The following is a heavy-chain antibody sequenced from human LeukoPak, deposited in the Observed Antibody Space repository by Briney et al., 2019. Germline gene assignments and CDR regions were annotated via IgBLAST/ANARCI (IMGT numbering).Heavy chain of an antibody. CDR2: MYSGGST. D-gene: IGHD2-2*01. V-gene: IGHV3-53*01. Sequence: GGSLRLSCAASGLIVSSNYMSWVRQAPGKGLEWVSLMYSGGSTYYADSVKGRFTISRDNSKSTLYLQMSSLRAEDTAVYYCAKSGCSSTSCYYYYYYGMDVWGQGTTVTVSS. J-gene: IGHJ6*02. CDR1: GLIVSSNY. CDR3: AKSGCSSTSCYYYYYYGMDV.